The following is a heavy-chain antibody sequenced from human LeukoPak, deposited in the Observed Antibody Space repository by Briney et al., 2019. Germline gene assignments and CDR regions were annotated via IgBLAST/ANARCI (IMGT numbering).Heavy chain of an antibody. V-gene: IGHV3-30*04. D-gene: IGHD1-26*01. CDR1: GFTFSSYA. J-gene: IGHJ6*03. CDR3: AKGIVGADYYYYYYVDV. Sequence: GGSLRLSCAASGFTFSSYAMHWVRQAPGKGLEWVAVISYDGSNKYYADSVKGRFTISRDNSKNTLYLQMNSLRAEDTAVYYCAKGIVGADYYYYYYVDVWGKGTTVTVSS. CDR2: ISYDGSNK.